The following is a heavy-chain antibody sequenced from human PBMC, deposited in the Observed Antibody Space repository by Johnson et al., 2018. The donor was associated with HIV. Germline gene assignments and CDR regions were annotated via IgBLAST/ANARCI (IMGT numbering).Heavy chain of an antibody. CDR1: GFTFDDYA. Sequence: VQLVESGGGLVQPGRSLRLSCAASGFTFDDYAMHWVRQAPGKGLEWVSGISWNSGSIGYVDSVKGRFTISRDNAKNSLYLQMNSLRAEDTAVYYCARVGRWSTVVTPYYAFDFWGPGTLVTVSS. J-gene: IGHJ3*01. CDR2: ISWNSGSI. V-gene: IGHV3-9*01. D-gene: IGHD4-23*01. CDR3: ARVGRWSTVVTPYYAFDF.